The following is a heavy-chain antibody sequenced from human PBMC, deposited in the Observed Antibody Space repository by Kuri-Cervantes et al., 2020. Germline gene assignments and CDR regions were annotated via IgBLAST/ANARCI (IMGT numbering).Heavy chain of an antibody. J-gene: IGHJ4*02. V-gene: IGHV3-30-3*01. Sequence: GESLKISCAASGFTFSSYAMHWVRQAPGKGLEWVAVISYDGSNKYYADSVKGRFTISRDNSKSMLYLQMDSLKAKDTAMYYCTAIAVAGNGYYFDYWGQGTLVTVSS. CDR3: TAIAVAGNGYYFDY. CDR2: ISYDGSNK. CDR1: GFTFSSYA. D-gene: IGHD6-19*01.